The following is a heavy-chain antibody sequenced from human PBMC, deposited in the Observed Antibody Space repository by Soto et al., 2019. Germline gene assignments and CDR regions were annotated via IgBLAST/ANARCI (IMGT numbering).Heavy chain of an antibody. Sequence: SETLSLTCTVSGGSISSYYWSWIRQPPGKGLEWIGYIYYSGSTNYNPSLKSRVTISVDTSKNQFSLKLSSVTAADTAVYYCARDLGRLGFDYWGQGTLVTVSS. V-gene: IGHV4-59*01. CDR2: IYYSGST. CDR3: ARDLGRLGFDY. J-gene: IGHJ4*02. CDR1: GGSISSYY.